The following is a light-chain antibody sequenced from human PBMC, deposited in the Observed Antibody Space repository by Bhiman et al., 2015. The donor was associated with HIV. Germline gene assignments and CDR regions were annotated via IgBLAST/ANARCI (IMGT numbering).Light chain of an antibody. J-gene: IGLJ1*01. Sequence: QSALTQPLSASGSPGQSLTISCTGSRSDVGHSDFVSWYRQYPGKAPKLMIYDVSNRPSGVSNRFSGSKSDNTASLTISGLQAEDEADYYCSSYTTSSTYVFGTGTKVTVL. CDR3: SSYTTSSTYV. CDR1: RSDVGHSDF. CDR2: DVS. V-gene: IGLV2-14*03.